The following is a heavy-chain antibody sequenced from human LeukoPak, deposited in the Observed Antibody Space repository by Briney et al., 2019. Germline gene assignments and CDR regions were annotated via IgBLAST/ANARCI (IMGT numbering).Heavy chain of an antibody. CDR2: IYTSGST. CDR1: GGSISSGSYY. D-gene: IGHD6-13*01. Sequence: SQTLSLTCTVSGGSISSGSYYWSWIRQPAGKGLEWIGRIYTSGSTNYNPPLKSRVTISVDTSKNQFSLKLSSVTAADTAVYYCARYIAAAGSVDYWGQGTLVTVSS. CDR3: ARYIAAAGSVDY. J-gene: IGHJ4*02. V-gene: IGHV4-61*02.